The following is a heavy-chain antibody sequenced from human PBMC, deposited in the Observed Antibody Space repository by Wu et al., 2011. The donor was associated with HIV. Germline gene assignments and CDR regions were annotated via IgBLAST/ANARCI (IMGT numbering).Heavy chain of an antibody. D-gene: IGHD2-21*02. CDR2: INTNNGDI. CDR3: AREGPFFVVTAHDF. CDR1: GYTFTNYG. J-gene: IGHJ4*02. V-gene: IGHV1-18*01. Sequence: QIQLVQSGAEVRKPGASVKVSCEASGYTFTNYGMNWLRQAPGQGPEWMGWINTNNGDIKSSQKFQDRVAMTTDPSTSTVYMELRSLRSDDTAVYYCAREGPFFVVTAHDFWGQGALVTVSP.